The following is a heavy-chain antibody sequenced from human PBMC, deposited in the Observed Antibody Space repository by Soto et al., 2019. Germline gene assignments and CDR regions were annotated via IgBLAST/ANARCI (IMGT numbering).Heavy chain of an antibody. J-gene: IGHJ3*02. CDR2: IGTAGDT. Sequence: GGSLRLSCAASGFTFSSYDMHWVRQATGKGLEWVSAIGTAGDTYYPGSVKGRFTISRENAKNSLYLQMNSLRAGDTAVYYCARGVGRIVGATMAFDIWGQGTMVTVSS. D-gene: IGHD1-26*01. V-gene: IGHV3-13*01. CDR3: ARGVGRIVGATMAFDI. CDR1: GFTFSSYD.